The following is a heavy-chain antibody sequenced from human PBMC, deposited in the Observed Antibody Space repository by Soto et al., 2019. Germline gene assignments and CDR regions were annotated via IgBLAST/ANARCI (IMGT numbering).Heavy chain of an antibody. D-gene: IGHD1-26*01. V-gene: IGHV1-69*01. CDR2: LIPIFGTA. CDR1: GGTFSSYA. J-gene: IGHJ6*02. CDR3: AGAAGGWEQPRGLGRDV. Sequence: QVQLVQSGAEVKKPGSSVKVSCKASGGTFSSYAISWVRQAPGQGLEWMGGLIPIFGTANYAQKFQWRVTITAGETTSIAYMGVGIHRSEDTAVDYCAGAAGGWEQPRGLGRDVWGQGAKGTVFS.